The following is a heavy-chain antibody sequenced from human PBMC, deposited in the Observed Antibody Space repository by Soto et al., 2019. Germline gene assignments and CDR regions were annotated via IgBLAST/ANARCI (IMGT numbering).Heavy chain of an antibody. CDR2: IYPGDSDT. Sequence: GESLKISCKGSGYSFTSYWIGWVRQMPGKGLEWMGIIYPGDSDTRYSPSFQGQVTISADKSISTACLQWSSLKASDTAMYDCARIAAAGKGYYYYGMDVWGQGTTVTVSS. J-gene: IGHJ6*02. CDR3: ARIAAAGKGYYYYGMDV. D-gene: IGHD6-13*01. V-gene: IGHV5-51*01. CDR1: GYSFTSYW.